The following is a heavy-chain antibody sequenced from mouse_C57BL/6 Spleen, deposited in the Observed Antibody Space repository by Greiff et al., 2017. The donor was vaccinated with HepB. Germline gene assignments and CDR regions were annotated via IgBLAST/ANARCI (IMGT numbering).Heavy chain of an antibody. CDR2: INPSTGGT. J-gene: IGHJ1*03. Sequence: VQLKQSGPELVKPGASVKISCKASGYSFTGYYMNWVKQSPEKSLEWIGEINPSTGGTTYNQKFKAKATLTVDKSSSTAYMQLKSLTSEDSAVYYCGTHEGSWYFDVWGTGTTVTVSS. CDR1: GYSFTGYY. V-gene: IGHV1-42*01. CDR3: GTHEGSWYFDV.